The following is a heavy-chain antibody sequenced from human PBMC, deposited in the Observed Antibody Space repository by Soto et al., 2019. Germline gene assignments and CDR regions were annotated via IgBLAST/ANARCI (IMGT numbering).Heavy chain of an antibody. Sequence: PGGSLRLSCAASGFSFDSYSMHWVRQAPGKGLEWVTTVSFDSKNKYYIDSVEGRFTISRDNSKKMLYLQMNSLRHEDMAVYYCAKETVEATYSFYGMDVWGPGNTVTVSS. D-gene: IGHD7-27*01. CDR3: AKETVEATYSFYGMDV. CDR2: VSFDSKNK. J-gene: IGHJ6*02. V-gene: IGHV3-30*18. CDR1: GFSFDSYS.